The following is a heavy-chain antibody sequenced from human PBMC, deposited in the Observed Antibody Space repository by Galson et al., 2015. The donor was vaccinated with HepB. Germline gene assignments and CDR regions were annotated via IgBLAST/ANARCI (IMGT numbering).Heavy chain of an antibody. CDR3: ARAVTRGEVYGDYFIEYNWFDP. J-gene: IGHJ5*02. CDR1: GGSISSYY. Sequence: ETLSLTCTVSGGSISSYYWSWIRQPPGKGLEWIGYIYYSGSTNYNPSLKSRVTISVDTSKNQFSLKLSSVTAADTAVYYCARAVTRGEVYGDYFIEYNWFDPWGQGTLVTVSS. V-gene: IGHV4-59*01. D-gene: IGHD4-17*01. CDR2: IYYSGST.